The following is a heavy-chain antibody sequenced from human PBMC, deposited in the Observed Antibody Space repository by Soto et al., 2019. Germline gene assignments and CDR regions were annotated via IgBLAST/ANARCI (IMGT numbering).Heavy chain of an antibody. CDR2: INPNSGGT. J-gene: IGHJ4*02. CDR3: ARDRDPLLYRSGPSAWFV. D-gene: IGHD6-19*01. V-gene: IGHV1-2*04. Sequence: QVQLVQSGAEVKKPGASVKVSCKASGYTFTGYYMHWVRQAPGQGLEWMGWINPNSGGTNYAQKFQGWVTMTRDRSISTAYMERSRLRSDDTAVYYCARDRDPLLYRSGPSAWFVWGQGTLVTVSS. CDR1: GYTFTGYY.